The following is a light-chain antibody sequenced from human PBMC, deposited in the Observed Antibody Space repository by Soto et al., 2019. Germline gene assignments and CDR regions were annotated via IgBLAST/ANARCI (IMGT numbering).Light chain of an antibody. V-gene: IGLV2-14*03. Sequence: QSALTQPASVSGSPGQSITISCTGTNSDVGRYKLVSWYQQHPGKAPKLMIFDVTNRPSGVSNRFSGSKSGNTASLTISGIQAEDEADYYCSSYTTSSTLIFGGGTKVTVL. J-gene: IGLJ2*01. CDR1: NSDVGRYKL. CDR3: SSYTTSSTLI. CDR2: DVT.